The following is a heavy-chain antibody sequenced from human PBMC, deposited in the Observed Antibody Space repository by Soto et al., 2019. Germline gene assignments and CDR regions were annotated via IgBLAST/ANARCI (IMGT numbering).Heavy chain of an antibody. Sequence: PSETLSVTCTVSGGSISSYYWSWIRQPPGKGLEWIGYIYYSGSTNYNPSLKSRVTISVDTSKNQFSLKLSSVTAADTAVYYCARTYYYDSSGPGDFDLWGRGTLVTVSS. J-gene: IGHJ2*01. CDR1: GGSISSYY. CDR2: IYYSGST. CDR3: ARTYYYDSSGPGDFDL. V-gene: IGHV4-59*01. D-gene: IGHD3-22*01.